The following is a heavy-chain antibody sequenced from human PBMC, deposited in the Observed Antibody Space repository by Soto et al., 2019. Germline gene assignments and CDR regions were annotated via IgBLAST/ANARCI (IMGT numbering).Heavy chain of an antibody. CDR1: GYTFNSYG. D-gene: IGHD3-22*01. J-gene: IGHJ6*02. CDR2: ISPYDDNT. V-gene: IGHV1-18*01. CDR3: ARGVYYDRGGSLTYHYYVMAA. Sequence: ASVKVSCKASGYTFNSYGISWVRQAPGQGLEWMGWISPYDDNTNYAQNLQGRVTMTTDTSTRTAYMELRSLRSDDTAVYYWARGVYYDRGGSLTYHYYVMAAGGQGTTVTVSS.